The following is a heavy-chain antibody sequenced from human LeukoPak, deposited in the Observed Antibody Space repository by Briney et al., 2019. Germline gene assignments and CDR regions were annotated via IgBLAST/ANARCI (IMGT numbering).Heavy chain of an antibody. CDR2: IYYSGST. CDR1: GGSISGYY. V-gene: IGHV4-59*01. Sequence: PSETLSLTCIVSGGSISGYYWSWIRQPPGKGLEWIGYIYYSGSTNYNPSLKSRVTLSVDTSKNQFSLKLSSVTAADTAVYYCARGMGGYCSGGSCPPDYWGQGTLVTVSS. CDR3: ARGMGGYCSGGSCPPDY. D-gene: IGHD2-15*01. J-gene: IGHJ4*02.